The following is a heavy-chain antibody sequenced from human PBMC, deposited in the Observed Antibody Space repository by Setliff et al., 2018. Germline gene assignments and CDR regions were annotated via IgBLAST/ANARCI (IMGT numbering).Heavy chain of an antibody. CDR3: ARGGGRIRQLGATGVHTFDI. D-gene: IGHD1-1*01. V-gene: IGHV4-4*08. Sequence: SETLSLTCSVSGGFISSYYWSWIRQPPGKGLEWIGYIYTRGSTNYNPSLQSRVTISVDTAKKQFSLKLNSVTAADTAIYYCARGGGRIRQLGATGVHTFDIWGQGTMVTVSS. J-gene: IGHJ3*02. CDR1: GGFISSYY. CDR2: IYTRGST.